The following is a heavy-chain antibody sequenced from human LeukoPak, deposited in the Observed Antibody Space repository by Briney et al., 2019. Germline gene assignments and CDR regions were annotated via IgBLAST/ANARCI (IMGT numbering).Heavy chain of an antibody. CDR2: VSYSGAA. CDR3: ARHPVGPGGLDV. J-gene: IGHJ6*02. Sequence: SQTLSLTCTVSGGSISSGGYYWSWIRQPAGKGLEWIGYVSYSGAANYNPSLKSRVTISVDTSKNQFSLKLSSVTAADTAVYYCARHPVGPGGLDVWGQGTTVTVSS. CDR1: GGSISSGGYY. V-gene: IGHV4-61*09.